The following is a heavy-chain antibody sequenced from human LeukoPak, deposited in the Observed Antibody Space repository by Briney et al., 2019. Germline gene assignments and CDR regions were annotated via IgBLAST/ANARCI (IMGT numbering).Heavy chain of an antibody. CDR2: INHSGST. CDR1: GGSFSGYY. CDR3: ARRGRKWGYCSSTSCYNPFDY. V-gene: IGHV4-34*01. Sequence: SETLSLTCAVYGGSFSGYYWSWIRQPPGKGLEWIGEINHSGSTNYNPSLKSRVTISVDTSKNQFSLKLSSVTAADTAVYYCARRGRKWGYCSSTSCYNPFDYWGRGTLVTISS. J-gene: IGHJ4*02. D-gene: IGHD2-2*02.